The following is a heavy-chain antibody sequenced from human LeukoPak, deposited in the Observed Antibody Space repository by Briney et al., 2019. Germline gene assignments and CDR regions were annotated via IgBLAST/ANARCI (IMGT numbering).Heavy chain of an antibody. J-gene: IGHJ6*03. Sequence: PGGSLRLSCAASGFTFSNAWMSWVRQAPGKGLEWVGRIKSKTDGGTTDYAAPVKGRFTISRDESKNTLYLQMNSLKTEDKHVYYCTLIVVVPAANTYYYHMDVWGKGTTVTVSS. CDR3: TLIVVVPAANTYYYHMDV. CDR1: GFTFSNAW. CDR2: IKSKTDGGTT. D-gene: IGHD2-2*01. V-gene: IGHV3-15*01.